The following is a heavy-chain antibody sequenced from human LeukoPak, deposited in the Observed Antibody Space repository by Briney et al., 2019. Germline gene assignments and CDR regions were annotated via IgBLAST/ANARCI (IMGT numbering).Heavy chain of an antibody. V-gene: IGHV4-59*01. D-gene: IGHD5-18*01. Sequence: PSETLSLTCTVSGGSISSYYWSWIRQPPRKGLERSGYMYYSGTTNYNPSLRSRVIISAYTSKNQFSLQVSSVTAADTAVYYCARQQIYVDTGLVDYFDYWGQGTLVTVSS. CDR3: ARQQIYVDTGLVDYFDY. CDR1: GGSISSYY. J-gene: IGHJ4*02. CDR2: MYYSGTT.